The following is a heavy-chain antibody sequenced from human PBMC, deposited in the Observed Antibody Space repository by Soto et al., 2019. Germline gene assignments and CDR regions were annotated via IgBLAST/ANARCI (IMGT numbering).Heavy chain of an antibody. CDR3: AKRSSSLYIYFQN. D-gene: IGHD6-13*01. CDR2: ISGSIGST. Sequence: EVQLLESGGGLVQPGGSLRLSCAASGFTFSSYAMSWVRQAPGKGLEWVSTISGSIGSTYYADSLKGRFSLSRANSNNSLYLQMNSLRAEETAGYYCAKRSSSLYIYFQNCGQGTLVTGSS. J-gene: IGHJ1*01. CDR1: GFTFSSYA. V-gene: IGHV3-23*01.